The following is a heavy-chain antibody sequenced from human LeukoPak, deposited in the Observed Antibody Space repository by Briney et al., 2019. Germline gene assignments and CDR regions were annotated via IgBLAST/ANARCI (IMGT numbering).Heavy chain of an antibody. CDR3: AKDFRRGYSYGYFDY. D-gene: IGHD5-18*01. Sequence: GRSLRLSCAASGFTFDDYAMHWVRQAPGKGLEWVSGISWNSGSIGYADSVKGRFTISRDNAKNSLYLQMNSLRAEDTALYYCAKDFRRGYSYGYFDYWGQGTLVTVSS. CDR2: ISWNSGSI. CDR1: GFTFDDYA. J-gene: IGHJ4*02. V-gene: IGHV3-9*01.